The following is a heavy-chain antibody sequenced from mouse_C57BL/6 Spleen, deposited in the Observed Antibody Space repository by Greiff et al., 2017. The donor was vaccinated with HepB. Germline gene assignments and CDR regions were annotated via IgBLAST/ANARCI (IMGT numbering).Heavy chain of an antibody. CDR1: GYSITSGYY. CDR3: ARDWGNSSY. Sequence: EVQVVESGPGLVKPSQSLSLTCSVTGYSITSGYYWNWIRQFPGNKLEWMGYISYDGSNNYNPSLKNRISITRDTSKNQFFLKLNSVTTEDTATYYCARDWGNSSYWGQGTLVTVSA. V-gene: IGHV3-6*01. CDR2: ISYDGSN. J-gene: IGHJ3*01. D-gene: IGHD2-1*01.